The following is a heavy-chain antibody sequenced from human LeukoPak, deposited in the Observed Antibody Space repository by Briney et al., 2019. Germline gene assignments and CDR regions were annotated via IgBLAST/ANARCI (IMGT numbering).Heavy chain of an antibody. D-gene: IGHD3-22*01. CDR1: GGSFSRYY. J-gene: IGHJ4*02. CDR3: ARGPVYYYDSSGYLGFGD. Sequence: SETLSLTCAVYGGSFSRYYWSWIRQPPGKGLEWIGEINHSGSTNYNPSLKSRVTISVDTSKNQFSLKLSSVTAADTAVYYCARGPVYYYDSSGYLGFGDWGQGTLVTVSS. V-gene: IGHV4-34*01. CDR2: INHSGST.